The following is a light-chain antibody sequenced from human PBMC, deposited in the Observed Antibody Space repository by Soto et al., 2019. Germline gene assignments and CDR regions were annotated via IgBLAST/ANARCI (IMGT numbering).Light chain of an antibody. CDR2: KAS. CDR3: QQFQTYV. Sequence: DIQMTQSPSTLSASVGDRVTITCRASQPIGDFLAWYQQKPGKAPKLLIYKASRLERWVPSRFSGGGSGTEFTLNISSLQPDDFASYYCQQFQTYVFGQGTKVELK. V-gene: IGKV1-5*03. CDR1: QPIGDF. J-gene: IGKJ1*01.